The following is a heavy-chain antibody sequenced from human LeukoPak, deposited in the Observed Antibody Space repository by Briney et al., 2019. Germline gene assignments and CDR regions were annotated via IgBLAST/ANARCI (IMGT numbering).Heavy chain of an antibody. CDR2: ISSSSSYI. J-gene: IGHJ5*02. Sequence: GGSLRLSCAASGFTFSSYSMNWVRQAPGEGLEWVSSISSSSSYIYYADSVKGRFTISRDNAKNSLYLQMNSLRAEDTAVYYCARDCRPAVACELKFDPWGQGTLVTVSS. D-gene: IGHD6-19*01. CDR3: ARDCRPAVACELKFDP. CDR1: GFTFSSYS. V-gene: IGHV3-21*01.